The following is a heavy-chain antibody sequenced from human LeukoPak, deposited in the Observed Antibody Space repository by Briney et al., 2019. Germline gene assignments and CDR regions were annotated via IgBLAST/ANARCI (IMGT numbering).Heavy chain of an antibody. V-gene: IGHV3-21*01. CDR3: ARDDSSSTSCYII. CDR1: GFTFSSYS. D-gene: IGHD2-2*02. CDR2: ISSSSSYI. J-gene: IGHJ4*02. Sequence: PGGSLRLSCAASGFTFSSYSMNWVRQAPGKGLEWVSSISSSSSYIYYADSVKGRFTISRDNAKNSPYLQMNSLRAEDTAVYYCARDDSSSTSCYIIWGQGTLVTVSS.